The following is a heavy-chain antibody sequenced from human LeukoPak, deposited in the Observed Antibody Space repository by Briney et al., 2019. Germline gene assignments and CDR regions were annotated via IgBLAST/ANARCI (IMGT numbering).Heavy chain of an antibody. J-gene: IGHJ6*02. CDR2: IYYSGST. Sequence: SETLSLTCTVSGGSISSGGYHWSWIRQHPGKGLEWIGYIYYSGSTYYNPSLKSRVTISVDTSKNQFSLKLSSVTAADTAVYYCARGTYSSSWYLPREYYYYGMDVWGQGTTVTVSS. CDR1: GGSISSGGYH. D-gene: IGHD6-13*01. V-gene: IGHV4-31*03. CDR3: ARGTYSSSWYLPREYYYYGMDV.